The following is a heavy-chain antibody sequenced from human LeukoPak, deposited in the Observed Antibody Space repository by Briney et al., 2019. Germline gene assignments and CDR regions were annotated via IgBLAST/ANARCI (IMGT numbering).Heavy chain of an antibody. D-gene: IGHD3-3*01. Sequence: GSLRLSCAASGFSFSSYSMNWVRQPPGKGLEWIGEINHSGSTNYNPSLKSRVTISVDTSKNQFSLKLSSVTAADTAVYYCAREYYDFWSGYCHFDYWGQGTLVTVSS. J-gene: IGHJ4*02. CDR2: INHSGST. V-gene: IGHV4-34*01. CDR1: GFSFSSYS. CDR3: AREYYDFWSGYCHFDY.